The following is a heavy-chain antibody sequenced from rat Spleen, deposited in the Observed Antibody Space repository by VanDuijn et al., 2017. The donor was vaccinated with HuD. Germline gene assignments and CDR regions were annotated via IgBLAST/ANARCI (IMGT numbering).Heavy chain of an antibody. D-gene: IGHD1-4*01. V-gene: IGHV5-25*01. Sequence: EVQLVESGGGLVQPGRSLKLSCAASGFTYSNYVMAWVSQAPTKGLEWVASISTGGGNTYYRDSVKGRFTISRDNAKSTLYLQMNSLRSEDTATYYCARPDGYTYVMDAWGQGASVTVSS. J-gene: IGHJ4*01. CDR3: ARPDGYTYVMDA. CDR2: ISTGGGNT. CDR1: GFTYSNYV.